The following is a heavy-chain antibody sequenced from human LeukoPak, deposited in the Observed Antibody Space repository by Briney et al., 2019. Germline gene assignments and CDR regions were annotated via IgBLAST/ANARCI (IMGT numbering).Heavy chain of an antibody. D-gene: IGHD2-2*01. Sequence: GGSLRLSCAASGFTFSSYSMNWVRQAPGKGLEWVSSISSSSSYIYYADSVKGRFTISRDNAKNSLYLQMNSLRAEDTAVYYCARDRTSWTWEYYYYGMDVWGQGTTVTVSS. CDR3: ARDRTSWTWEYYYYGMDV. V-gene: IGHV3-21*01. CDR2: ISSSSSYI. CDR1: GFTFSSYS. J-gene: IGHJ6*02.